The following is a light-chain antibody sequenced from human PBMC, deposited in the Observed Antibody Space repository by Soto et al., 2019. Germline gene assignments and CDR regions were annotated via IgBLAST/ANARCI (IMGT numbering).Light chain of an antibody. V-gene: IGKV3-11*01. J-gene: IGKJ5*01. Sequence: EIVLTQSPVTLSFSPGERSTLSFMASQSVSSYLAWYQQKPGQAPRLLIYDASNRATGIPARFSGGGSGTDFTLTIDNLEPEDFAIYYCQQRSNWPPITFGQGTRLEIK. CDR1: QSVSSY. CDR3: QQRSNWPPIT. CDR2: DAS.